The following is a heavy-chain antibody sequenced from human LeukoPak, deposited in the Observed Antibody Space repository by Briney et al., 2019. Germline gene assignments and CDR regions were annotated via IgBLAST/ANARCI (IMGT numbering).Heavy chain of an antibody. J-gene: IGHJ4*02. Sequence: ASVKVSCKASGYTFSVSYIHWVRQAPGQGLEWLGRINPNSGDTNYAQKLQGRVTMTTDTSTSTAYMELRSLRSDDTAVYYCARDLVTYYDFWSAYSTFGYWGQGTLVTVSS. V-gene: IGHV1-2*06. CDR2: INPNSGDT. D-gene: IGHD3-3*01. CDR3: ARDLVTYYDFWSAYSTFGY. CDR1: GYTFSVSY.